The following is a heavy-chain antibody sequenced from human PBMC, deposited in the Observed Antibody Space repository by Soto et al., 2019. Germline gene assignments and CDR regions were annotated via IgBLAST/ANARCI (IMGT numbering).Heavy chain of an antibody. CDR3: GRGYPFLEWSYWYAFDI. V-gene: IGHV4-34*01. Sequence: ERLSRSGAVYGGSFSGYYWSWIRQPPEKGLEWIGEINQSGRTNYNPSLKRLVTISVDTSKNQLSLNLCSVTAEDTAVPYLGRGYPFLEWSYWYAFDIWVQGTVVTVSS. CDR1: GGSFSGYY. D-gene: IGHD3-3*02. J-gene: IGHJ3*02. CDR2: INQSGRT.